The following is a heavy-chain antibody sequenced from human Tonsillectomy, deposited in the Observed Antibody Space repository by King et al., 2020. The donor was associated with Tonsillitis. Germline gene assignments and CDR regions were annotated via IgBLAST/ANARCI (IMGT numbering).Heavy chain of an antibody. CDR1: GFPFSTYW. Sequence: VQLVESGGGLIQPGGSLRLSCAASGFPFSTYWMFWVRQGPGKGLEWVSRISPDGTYIRYADSVMGRFTISRDNAKNTLFLHLSSLRAEDTALYYCAREYWGAGDYWGQGSQVIVSS. CDR2: ISPDGTYI. D-gene: IGHD7-27*01. CDR3: AREYWGAGDY. J-gene: IGHJ4*02. V-gene: IGHV3-74*01.